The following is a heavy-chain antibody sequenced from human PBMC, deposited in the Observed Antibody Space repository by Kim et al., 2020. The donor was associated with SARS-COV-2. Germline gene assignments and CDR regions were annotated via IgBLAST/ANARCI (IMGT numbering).Heavy chain of an antibody. Sequence: GGSLRLSCAASGFTFSSYAMSWVRQAPGKVLEWVSVIGGGGVSTYYTDSVKGRFTISRDNSKNTLYLQMNSLRAEDTAVYYCAKNGYSYDKNFDYWGQGTLVTVSS. CDR2: IGGGGVST. V-gene: IGHV3-23*01. D-gene: IGHD5-18*01. CDR3: AKNGYSYDKNFDY. J-gene: IGHJ4*02. CDR1: GFTFSSYA.